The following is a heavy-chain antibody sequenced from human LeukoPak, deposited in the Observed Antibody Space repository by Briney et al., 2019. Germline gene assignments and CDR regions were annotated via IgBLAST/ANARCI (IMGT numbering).Heavy chain of an antibody. CDR2: IYHSGST. D-gene: IGHD4-23*01. CDR1: GGSISSGGYS. CDR3: ARNLNYGGNFCLDY. V-gene: IGHV4-30-2*01. Sequence: SETLSLTCAVSGGSISSGGYSWSWIRQPPGKGLEWIGYIYHSGSTYYNPSLKSRVTISVDRSKNQFSLKLSSVTAEDTAVYCCARNLNYGGNFCLDYWGQGTLVTVSS. J-gene: IGHJ4*02.